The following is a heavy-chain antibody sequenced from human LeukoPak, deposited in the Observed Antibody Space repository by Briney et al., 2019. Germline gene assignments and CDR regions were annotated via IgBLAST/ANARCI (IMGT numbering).Heavy chain of an antibody. CDR1: GYTFTSYY. Sequence: ASVKVSCKASGYTFTSYYMHWVRQAPGQGLEWMGIINPSGGSTSYAQKFQGRVTMTRDTSTSTVYMELSSLRSEDTAVYYCARTSLIAAAGTGEYFQHWGQGTLVTVSS. V-gene: IGHV1-46*01. J-gene: IGHJ1*01. CDR2: INPSGGST. CDR3: ARTSLIAAAGTGEYFQH. D-gene: IGHD6-13*01.